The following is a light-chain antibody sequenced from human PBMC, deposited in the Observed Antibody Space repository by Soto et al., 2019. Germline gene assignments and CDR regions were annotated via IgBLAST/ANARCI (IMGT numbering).Light chain of an antibody. CDR1: SSDVGSYNL. J-gene: IGLJ1*01. CDR2: EGS. Sequence: QSELTQAASVSGSPGQSITISCTGTSSDVGSYNLVSWYQQHPGKAPKLMIYEGSKRPSGVSNRFSGSKSGNTASLTISGLQAEDEADYYCCSYAGSSTYVFGNGTKVTVL. V-gene: IGLV2-23*01. CDR3: CSYAGSSTYV.